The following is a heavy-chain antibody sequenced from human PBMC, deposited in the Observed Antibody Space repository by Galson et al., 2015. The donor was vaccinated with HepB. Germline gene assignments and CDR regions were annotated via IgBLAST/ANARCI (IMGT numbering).Heavy chain of an antibody. J-gene: IGHJ6*03. CDR2: IKSKTDGGTT. V-gene: IGHV3-15*07. Sequence: SLRLSCAASGFTFSNAWMNWVRQAPGKGLEWVGRIKSKTDGGTTDYAAPVKGRFTISRDDSKNTLYLQMNSLKTEDTAVYYCTTDREPCDSSGYYLYVYYYYYMDVWGKGTTVTVSS. CDR3: TTDREPCDSSGYYLYVYYYYYMDV. D-gene: IGHD3-22*01. CDR1: GFTFSNAW.